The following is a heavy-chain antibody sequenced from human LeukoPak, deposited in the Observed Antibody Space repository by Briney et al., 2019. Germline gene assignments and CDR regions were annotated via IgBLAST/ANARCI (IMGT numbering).Heavy chain of an antibody. D-gene: IGHD6-13*01. J-gene: IGHJ6*03. Sequence: VASVTVSCTASGYTFTSYDINWVRQAPGQGLEWMGWMNPNSGNTGYAQKFQGRVTMTRNTSISTAYMELSSLRSEDTAVYYCARGGVAAAGSYYYYYYMDVWGKGTTVTVSS. V-gene: IGHV1-8*01. CDR1: GYTFTSYD. CDR2: MNPNSGNT. CDR3: ARGGVAAAGSYYYYYYMDV.